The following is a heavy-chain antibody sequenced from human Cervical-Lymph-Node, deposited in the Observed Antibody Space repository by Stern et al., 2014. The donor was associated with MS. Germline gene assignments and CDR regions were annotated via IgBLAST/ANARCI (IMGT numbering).Heavy chain of an antibody. V-gene: IGHV1-69*01. Sequence: VQLEESGAEVKKPGSSVKVSCKASGGTFSSYAISWVRQAPGQGLEWMGGIIPIFGTANYAQKFQGRVTITADESSTAYMELSSLRSEDTAVYYCARGELKEGLVRGMDVWGQGTTVTVSS. D-gene: IGHD1-26*01. CDR3: ARGELKEGLVRGMDV. CDR2: IIPIFGTA. J-gene: IGHJ6*02. CDR1: GGTFSSYA.